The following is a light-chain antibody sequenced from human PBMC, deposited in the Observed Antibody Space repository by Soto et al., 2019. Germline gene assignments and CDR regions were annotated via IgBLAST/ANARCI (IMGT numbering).Light chain of an antibody. CDR3: QHYNSDSAHA. J-gene: IGKJ4*01. CDR1: QTISNW. V-gene: IGKV1-5*01. CDR2: DAS. Sequence: DIQMTQSPSTLSASIGDRVTITCRASQTISNWLAWYQQKPGKPPRLLIYDASRSQTGVPSRFSDIGSGTEFTLTLPSLQPDDVATYYCQHYNSDSAHAFGGGSKVELK.